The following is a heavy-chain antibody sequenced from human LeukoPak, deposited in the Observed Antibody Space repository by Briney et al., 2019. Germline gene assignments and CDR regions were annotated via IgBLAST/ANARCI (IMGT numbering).Heavy chain of an antibody. D-gene: IGHD6-13*01. Sequence: GGSLRLSCAASGFTFSSYGMHWVRQAPGKGLEWVANIKQDGSEKYYVDSVKGRFTISRDNAKNSLYLQMNSLRAEDTAVYYCARDLTAAAAGDYWGQGTLVTVSS. J-gene: IGHJ4*02. CDR1: GFTFSSYG. V-gene: IGHV3-7*01. CDR2: IKQDGSEK. CDR3: ARDLTAAAAGDY.